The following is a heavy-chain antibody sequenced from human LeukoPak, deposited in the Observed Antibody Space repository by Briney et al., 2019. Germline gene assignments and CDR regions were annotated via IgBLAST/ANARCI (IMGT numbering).Heavy chain of an antibody. J-gene: IGHJ4*02. CDR2: IYPGDSDT. CDR1: GYSFTNYW. CDR3: ARRPSYVDRAMAYCFDY. V-gene: IGHV5-51*01. Sequence: PGESLKISCRGSGYSFTNYWIGWVRQMPGKGLEWMGIIYPGDSDTRYSPSFQGQVTISADKSISTAYLQWSSLKASDTAMYYCARRPSYVDRAMAYCFDYWGQGTLVTVSS. D-gene: IGHD5-18*01.